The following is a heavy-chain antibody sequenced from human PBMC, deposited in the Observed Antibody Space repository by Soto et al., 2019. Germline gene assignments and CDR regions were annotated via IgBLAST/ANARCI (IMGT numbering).Heavy chain of an antibody. D-gene: IGHD2-15*01. CDR1: GFTFRSYA. Sequence: GGSLRLSCAASGFTFRSYAMSWVRQAPGKGLEWVSVISESGGNTYYADSVKGRFTISRDASKSTLYLQMSDLRAEDTAVYYCAKSRTASCYSGSDYWGQGTLVTVSS. V-gene: IGHV3-23*01. J-gene: IGHJ4*02. CDR2: ISESGGNT. CDR3: AKSRTASCYSGSDY.